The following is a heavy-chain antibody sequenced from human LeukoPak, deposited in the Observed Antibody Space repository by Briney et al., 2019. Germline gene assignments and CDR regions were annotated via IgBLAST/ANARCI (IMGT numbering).Heavy chain of an antibody. Sequence: GSLKLSFSTSGFTFSTYSIYLVPQAPRKGLEWISYNSSSSSTIDFADSVKGRFTISRDNARNSVYLQMNSLRAEDTAVYYCARVHTSSYAADLWGQGTLVTVSS. V-gene: IGHV3-48*04. CDR3: ARVHTSSYAADL. J-gene: IGHJ5*02. D-gene: IGHD3-22*01. CDR2: NSSSSSTI. CDR1: GFTFSTYS.